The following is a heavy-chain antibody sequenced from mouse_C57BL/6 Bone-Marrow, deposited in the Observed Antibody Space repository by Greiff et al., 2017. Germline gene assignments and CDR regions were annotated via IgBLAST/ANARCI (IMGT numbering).Heavy chain of an antibody. D-gene: IGHD1-1*01. CDR2: IHPNSGST. CDR3: ARKGSITTVVPFAY. J-gene: IGHJ3*01. V-gene: IGHV1-64*01. CDR1: GYTFTSYW. Sequence: VQLQQPGAELVKPGASVKLSCKASGYTFTSYWMHWVKQRPGQGLEWIGMIHPNSGSTNYNEKFKSKATLTVDKSSSTAYMQLSSLTSEDSAVYYCARKGSITTVVPFAYWGQGTLVTVSA.